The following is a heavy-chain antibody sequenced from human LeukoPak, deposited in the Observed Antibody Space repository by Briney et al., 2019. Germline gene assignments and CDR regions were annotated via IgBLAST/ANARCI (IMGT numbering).Heavy chain of an antibody. Sequence: PSETLSLTCTVSGGSISSYYWSWIRQPPVKGLQWIGYIYYSGSTYYNPSLKSRVTISVDTSKNQFSLKLSSVTAADTAVYYCARSCSSGWYVGYYYYGMDVWGQGTTVTVSS. CDR3: ARSCSSGWYVGYYYYGMDV. V-gene: IGHV4-59*01. D-gene: IGHD6-19*01. CDR1: GGSISSYY. J-gene: IGHJ6*02. CDR2: IYYSGST.